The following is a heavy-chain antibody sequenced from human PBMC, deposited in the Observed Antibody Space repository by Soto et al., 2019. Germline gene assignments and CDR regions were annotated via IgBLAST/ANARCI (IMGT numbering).Heavy chain of an antibody. CDR3: ARGSGGGGATYYDFWSGYSRTLSETNWFGP. V-gene: IGHV1-18*01. CDR1: GYTFTSYG. J-gene: IGHJ5*02. D-gene: IGHD3-3*01. CDR2: ISAYNGNT. Sequence: GASVKVSCKASGYTFTSYGISWVRQAPGQGLEWMGWISAYNGNTNYAQKLQGRVTMTTDISTSTAYMELRSLRSDDTAVYYCARGSGGGGATYYDFWSGYSRTLSETNWFGPWGQGTLVTVSS.